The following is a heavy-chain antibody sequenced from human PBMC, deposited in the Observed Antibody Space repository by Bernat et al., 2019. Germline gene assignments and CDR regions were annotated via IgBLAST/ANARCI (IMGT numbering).Heavy chain of an antibody. CDR2: IYPGDSDT. V-gene: IGHV5-51*01. Sequence: EVQLVQSGAEVKKPGESLKISCKGSGYSFTSYWIGWVRQMPGKGLEWMGIIYPGDSDTRYSPSFQGQVTISADKSISTAYLQWSSLKASDTAMYYCARLASFTTTLYGDYGSPLYRPSVHPDPKKRIGAFDIWGQGTMVTVSS. CDR1: GYSFTSYW. CDR3: ARLASFTTTLYGDYGSPLYRPSVHPDPKKRIGAFDI. J-gene: IGHJ3*02. D-gene: IGHD4-17*01.